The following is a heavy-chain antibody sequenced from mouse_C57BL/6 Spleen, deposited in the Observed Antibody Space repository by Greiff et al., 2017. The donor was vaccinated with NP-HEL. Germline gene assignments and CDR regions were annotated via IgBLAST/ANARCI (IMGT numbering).Heavy chain of an antibody. J-gene: IGHJ3*01. CDR1: GFTFSDYG. CDR3: ARKVYGSSYWFAC. CDR2: ISSGSSTI. D-gene: IGHD1-1*01. Sequence: EVKLVESGGGLVKPGGSLKLSCAASGFTFSDYGMHWVRQAPEKGLEWVAYISSGSSTIYYADTVKGRFTISRDNAKNTLFLQMTSLRSEDTAMYYCARKVYGSSYWFACWGQGTLVTVSA. V-gene: IGHV5-17*01.